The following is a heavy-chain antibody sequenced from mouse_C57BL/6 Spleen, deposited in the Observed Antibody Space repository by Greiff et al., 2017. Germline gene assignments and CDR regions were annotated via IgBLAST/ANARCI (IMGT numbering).Heavy chain of an antibody. CDR3: ARDPYYYGSLDY. V-gene: IGHV1-61*01. J-gene: IGHJ4*01. CDR1: GYTFTSYW. Sequence: VKLQQPGAELVRPGSSVKLSCKASGYTFTSYWMDWVKQRPGQGLEWIGNIYPSDSETHYNQKFKDKATLTVDKSSSTAYMQLSSLTSEDSAVYYCARDPYYYGSLDYWGQGTSVTVSS. CDR2: IYPSDSET. D-gene: IGHD1-1*01.